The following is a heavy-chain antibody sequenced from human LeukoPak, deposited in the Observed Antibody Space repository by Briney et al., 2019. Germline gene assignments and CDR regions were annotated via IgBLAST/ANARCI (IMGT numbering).Heavy chain of an antibody. Sequence: GGSLRLSCAASGFTFSTYSMSWVRQAPGKGLEWISHISAASRGIYYADTVKGRFTISRDNAENSVFLQMRSLRPEDTAVYYCARGEYHQDGIGYNRFDNWGQGALVTVSS. D-gene: IGHD5-24*01. J-gene: IGHJ4*02. V-gene: IGHV3-48*01. CDR1: GFTFSTYS. CDR3: ARGEYHQDGIGYNRFDN. CDR2: ISAASRGI.